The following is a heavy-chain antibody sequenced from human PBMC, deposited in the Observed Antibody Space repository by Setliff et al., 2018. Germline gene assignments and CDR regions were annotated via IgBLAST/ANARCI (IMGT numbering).Heavy chain of an antibody. D-gene: IGHD2-21*01. CDR3: ASGDWFYFDC. Sequence: GESLRLSCAASALTFSRYWMKWVRQAPGKGLEWVADIRQDGNEIYYVDSVRGRFTISRDTAKNSVYLQMNSLRAEDTGVYYCASGDWFYFDCWGQGTLVTVSS. CDR1: ALTFSRYW. J-gene: IGHJ4*02. V-gene: IGHV3-7*01. CDR2: IRQDGNEI.